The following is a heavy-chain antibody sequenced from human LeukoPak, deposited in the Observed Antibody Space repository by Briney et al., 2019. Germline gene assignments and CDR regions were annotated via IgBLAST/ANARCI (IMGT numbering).Heavy chain of an antibody. D-gene: IGHD6-13*01. Sequence: PSETLSLTCAVYGGSFSGYYWGWIRQPPGKGLEWIGSVYYSGSTYYNPSLKSRVTISVDTSKNQFSLKLSSVTAADTAVYYCARVYYSSSYDYWYFDLWGRGTLVTVSS. J-gene: IGHJ2*01. CDR2: VYYSGST. CDR3: ARVYYSSSYDYWYFDL. V-gene: IGHV4-34*01. CDR1: GGSFSGYY.